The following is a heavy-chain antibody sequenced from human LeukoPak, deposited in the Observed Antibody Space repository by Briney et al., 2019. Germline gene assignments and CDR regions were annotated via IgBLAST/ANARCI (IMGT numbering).Heavy chain of an antibody. Sequence: SETLSLTCTVSGGSISSGSYYWSWIRQPAGKGLEWIGRTYTSGSTNYNPSLKSRVTISVDTSKNQFSLKLSSVTAADTAVYYCARDAAARRGTYYYYYMDVWGKGTTVTVSS. V-gene: IGHV4-61*02. CDR3: ARDAAARRGTYYYYYMDV. D-gene: IGHD6-6*01. CDR1: GGSISSGSYY. J-gene: IGHJ6*03. CDR2: TYTSGST.